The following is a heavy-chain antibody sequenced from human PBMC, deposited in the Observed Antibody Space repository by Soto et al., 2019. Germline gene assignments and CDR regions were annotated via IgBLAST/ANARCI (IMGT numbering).Heavy chain of an antibody. CDR3: ARVQSGYNFAY. V-gene: IGHV1-18*01. Sequence: QVQLVQSGAEVKKPGASVKVSCKASGYTFTSHGINWVRQAPGQGLEWMGWISANNGNTHYAQKLQGRVTMTTDTSTRTAYMALRRLRSDDTDVYYCARVQSGYNFAYCGQGTLVTVSS. CDR1: GYTFTSHG. J-gene: IGHJ4*02. CDR2: ISANNGNT. D-gene: IGHD5-18*01.